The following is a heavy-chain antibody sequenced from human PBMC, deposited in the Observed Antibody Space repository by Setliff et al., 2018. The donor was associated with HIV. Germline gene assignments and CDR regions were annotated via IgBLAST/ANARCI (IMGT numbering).Heavy chain of an antibody. J-gene: IGHJ6*04. CDR1: GGPLNSRNW. V-gene: IGHV4-4*02. CDR2: VFHSGSA. CDR3: AKEGSWSSSWHQMDV. Sequence: PSETLSLTCAVSGGPLNSRNWWSWVRQPPGKGLEWIGEVFHSGSANSNASLRSRVMISVDTSKNQFSLKLSAVTAADTAVYYCAKEGSWSSSWHQMDVWGKGTTVTVSS. D-gene: IGHD6-13*01.